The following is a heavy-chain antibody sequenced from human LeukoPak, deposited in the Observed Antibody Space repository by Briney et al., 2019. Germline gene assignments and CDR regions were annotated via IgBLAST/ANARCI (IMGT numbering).Heavy chain of an antibody. Sequence: GRSLRLSCAASGFTFSSYSMNWVRQAPGKGLEWVSSNSSSSSYIYYADSVKGRFTISRDNAKNSLYLQMNSLRAEDTAVYYCARLTYHDSSVYRPIDYWGLGTLVTVSS. D-gene: IGHD3-22*01. CDR2: NSSSSSYI. CDR1: GFTFSSYS. CDR3: ARLTYHDSSVYRPIDY. J-gene: IGHJ4*02. V-gene: IGHV3-21*01.